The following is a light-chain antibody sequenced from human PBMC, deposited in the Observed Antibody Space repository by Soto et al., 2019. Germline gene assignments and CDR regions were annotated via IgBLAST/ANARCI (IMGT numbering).Light chain of an antibody. CDR3: QQYNNGPPVT. J-gene: IGKJ1*01. V-gene: IGKV3-15*01. CDR1: QSVSSN. Sequence: EIVMTQSPATLSVSPGERATLSCRASQSVSSNLAWYQQKPGQAPRLLIYGASTRATGIPARFSGSGSGTEFTLTISSLQSEDFAVYYCQQYNNGPPVTFGQGTKV. CDR2: GAS.